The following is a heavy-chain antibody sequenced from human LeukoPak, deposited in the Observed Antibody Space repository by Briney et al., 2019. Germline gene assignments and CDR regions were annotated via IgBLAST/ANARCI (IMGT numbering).Heavy chain of an antibody. CDR1: GFTFSSYA. Sequence: GGSLRLSCAASGFTFSSYAMSWVRQAPGKGLEWVSAISGSGGSTYYADSVKGRFTISRDNSKNTLYLQMNSLRAEDTAGYYCARLGIITAAGSNDYWGQGTLVTVSS. V-gene: IGHV3-23*01. D-gene: IGHD6-13*01. J-gene: IGHJ4*02. CDR2: ISGSGGST. CDR3: ARLGIITAAGSNDY.